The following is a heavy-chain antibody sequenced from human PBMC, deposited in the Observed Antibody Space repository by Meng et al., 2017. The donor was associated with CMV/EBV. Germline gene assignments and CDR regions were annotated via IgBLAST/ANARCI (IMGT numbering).Heavy chain of an antibody. CDR2: INPNSGGT. J-gene: IGHJ4*02. CDR3: ARDDGSLDY. D-gene: IGHD2-15*01. Sequence: QVQLVQSRPEMKKPGASMKVSFTASGYTFTWYYKHLVRQAPGQGLEWIAWINPNSGGTNYAQKFQGRVTMTRDTSISTAYMELSRLRPDDTAVYYCARDDGSLDYWGQGTLVTVSS. CDR1: GYTFTWYY. V-gene: IGHV1-2*02.